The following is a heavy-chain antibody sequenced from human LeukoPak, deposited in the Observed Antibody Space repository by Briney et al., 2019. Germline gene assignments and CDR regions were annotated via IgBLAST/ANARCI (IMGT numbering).Heavy chain of an antibody. Sequence: PGGSLRLSCAASGFSVSSYYMSWVRQAPGKGLEWVAVISYDGSNKYYADSVKGRFTISRDNSKNTLYLQMNSLRAEDTAVYYCARDGSSWYGQYYYYYYGMDVWGQGTTVTVSS. J-gene: IGHJ6*02. D-gene: IGHD6-13*01. CDR1: GFSVSSYY. CDR3: ARDGSSWYGQYYYYYYGMDV. CDR2: ISYDGSNK. V-gene: IGHV3-30*03.